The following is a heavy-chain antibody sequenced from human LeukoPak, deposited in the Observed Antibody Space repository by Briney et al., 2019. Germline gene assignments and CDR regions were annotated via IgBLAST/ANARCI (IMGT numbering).Heavy chain of an antibody. Sequence: GGSLRLSCAASGFTVSSNYMSWVRQAPGKGLEWVSVIYSGGSTYYADSVKGRFTISRDNSKNTLYLQMNSLRAEDTAVYYCANRPPDALGIFTPLDYWGQGTLVTVSS. CDR3: ANRPPDALGIFTPLDY. J-gene: IGHJ4*02. CDR1: GFTVSSNY. D-gene: IGHD7-27*01. V-gene: IGHV3-53*01. CDR2: IYSGGST.